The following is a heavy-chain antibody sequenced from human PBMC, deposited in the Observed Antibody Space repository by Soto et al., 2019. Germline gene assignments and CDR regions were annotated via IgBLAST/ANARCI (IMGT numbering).Heavy chain of an antibody. V-gene: IGHV1-46*01. D-gene: IGHD2-15*01. CDR3: AREENCSDGICYSEYFQR. CDR1: GYIFTAYS. Sequence: QVQLEQSGAEVKKPGASVKVSCKASGYIFTAYSMHWVRRAPGQGLQWMGVVNPSVGSTNYAQKFQGRITLTRDTSRNTFYMDLSSLTSEDTAVYYCAREENCSDGICYSEYFQRWGQGTLVTVSS. J-gene: IGHJ1*01. CDR2: VNPSVGST.